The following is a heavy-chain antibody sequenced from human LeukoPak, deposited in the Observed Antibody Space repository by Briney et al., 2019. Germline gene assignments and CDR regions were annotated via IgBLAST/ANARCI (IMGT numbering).Heavy chain of an antibody. D-gene: IGHD2-2*01. CDR3: ARVPHCSSNSCQAWFDP. V-gene: IGHV4-59*01. CDR2: IYYSGSS. J-gene: IGHJ5*02. Sequence: SETLSLTCTFSGGSIRDDYWSWIRQPPGKGLEWIGNIYYSGSSKDNPSLKNRGTILIDTSRNHFSLKLTSVTAADTAVYYCARVPHCSSNSCQAWFDPWGQGTLVTVSS. CDR1: GGSIRDDY.